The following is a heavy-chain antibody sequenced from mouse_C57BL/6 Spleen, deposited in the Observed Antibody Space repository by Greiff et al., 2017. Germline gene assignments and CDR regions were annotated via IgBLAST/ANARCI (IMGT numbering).Heavy chain of an antibody. D-gene: IGHD4-1*01. J-gene: IGHJ4*01. CDR3: ARSDWALAMDY. V-gene: IGHV1-80*01. CDR2: IYPGDGDT. Sequence: VQLQQSGAELVKPGASVKISCKASGYAFSSYWMNWVKQRPGKGLEWIGQIYPGDGDTNYNGKFKGKATLTADKSSSTAYMQHSSLTSEDSAVYFCARSDWALAMDYWGQGTSVTVSS. CDR1: GYAFSSYW.